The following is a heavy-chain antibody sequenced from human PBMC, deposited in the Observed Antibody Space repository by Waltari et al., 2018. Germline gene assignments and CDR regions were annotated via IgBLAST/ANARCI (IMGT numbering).Heavy chain of an antibody. J-gene: IGHJ4*02. V-gene: IGHV3-48*02. CDR1: GFTFNTYP. CDR3: ARDHDSSGYPTFDY. D-gene: IGHD3-22*01. CDR2: ISDSGSTI. Sequence: EVQLVESGGGLVQPGGSLRLSCAASGFTFNTYPMNCVRQAPGGGPEWVSFISDSGSTIYYADSVKGRFTISRDNAKNSLSLQMNSLRDEDTALYYCARDHDSSGYPTFDYWGQGTLVTVSS.